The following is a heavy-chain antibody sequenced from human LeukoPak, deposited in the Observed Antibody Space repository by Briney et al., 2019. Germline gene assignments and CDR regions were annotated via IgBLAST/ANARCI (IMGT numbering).Heavy chain of an antibody. CDR2: ITPDGSEK. Sequence: GGSLRLSCAASGFVFRASYMRGVRKAPGKGLEWVATITPDGSEKYHVDSVSGRFTISRDNTNDSLFLQMNRLRVDDTAVYYCVRGGTYWTVSWGQGTLVNVS. CDR3: VRGGTYWTVS. D-gene: IGHD3-16*01. CDR1: GFVFRASY. V-gene: IGHV3-7*02. J-gene: IGHJ5*01.